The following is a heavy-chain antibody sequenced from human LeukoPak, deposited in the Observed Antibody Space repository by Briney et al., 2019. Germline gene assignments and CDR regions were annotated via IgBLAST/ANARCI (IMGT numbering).Heavy chain of an antibody. CDR2: ISSSSSYI. V-gene: IGHV3-21*01. Sequence: KPGGSLRLSCAASRFTFSSYSMNWVRQAPGKGLEWVSSISSSSSYIYYADSVKGRFTISRDNAKNSLYLQMNSLRAEDTAVYYCARVGPWVNPDYYYYMDVWGKGTTVTVS. CDR3: ARVGPWVNPDYYYYMDV. J-gene: IGHJ6*03. D-gene: IGHD1-14*01. CDR1: RFTFSSYS.